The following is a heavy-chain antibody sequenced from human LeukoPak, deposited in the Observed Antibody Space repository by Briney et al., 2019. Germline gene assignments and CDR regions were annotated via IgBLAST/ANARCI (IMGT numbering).Heavy chain of an antibody. D-gene: IGHD3-22*01. CDR2: ISYDGSNK. J-gene: IGHJ4*02. V-gene: IGHV3-30*18. CDR1: XFTFXXXG. CDR3: AKDYYDSSGYFGY. Sequence: SLRLSXXXXXFTFXXXGMHWVRQAPGKGLEGVAVISYDGSNKYYADSVKGRFTISRDNSKNTLYLQMNSLRAEDTAVYYCAKDYYDSSGYFGYWGQGTLVTVSS.